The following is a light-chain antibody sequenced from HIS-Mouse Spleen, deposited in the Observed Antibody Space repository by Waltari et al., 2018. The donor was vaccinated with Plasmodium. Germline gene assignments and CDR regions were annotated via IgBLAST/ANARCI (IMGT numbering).Light chain of an antibody. Sequence: SYELTQPPSVSVSPGQTARITCSGDALPKKYAYWYQQKSGQAPVLVIYEDSKRPSGIPERFSGSSEGTMATLTISGAQVEDEADYYCYSTDSSGNHRVFGGGTKLTV. J-gene: IGLJ3*02. V-gene: IGLV3-10*01. CDR2: EDS. CDR3: YSTDSSGNHRV. CDR1: ALPKKY.